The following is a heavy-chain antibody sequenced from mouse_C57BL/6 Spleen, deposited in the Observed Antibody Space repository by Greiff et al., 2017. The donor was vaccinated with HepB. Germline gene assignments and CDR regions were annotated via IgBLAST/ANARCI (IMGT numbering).Heavy chain of an antibody. D-gene: IGHD1-1*01. CDR1: GYTFTDYY. Sequence: EVQLQQSGPELVKPGASVKISCKASGYTFTDYYMNWVKQSHGKSLEWIGDINPNNGGTSYNQKFKGKATLTVDKSSSTAYMELRSLTSEDSAVYYCARSRGHYEAWFAYWGQGTLVTVSA. V-gene: IGHV1-26*01. CDR2: INPNNGGT. CDR3: ARSRGHYEAWFAY. J-gene: IGHJ3*01.